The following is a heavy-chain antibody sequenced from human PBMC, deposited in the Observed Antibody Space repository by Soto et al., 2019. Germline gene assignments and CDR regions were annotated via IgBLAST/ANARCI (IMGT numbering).Heavy chain of an antibody. CDR2: ISAYNGNT. CDR1: GYTFTSYG. J-gene: IGHJ4*02. V-gene: IGHV1-18*01. CDR3: AGESSSSCHDY. D-gene: IGHD6-13*01. Sequence: QVQLVQSGAEVKKPGASVKVSCKASGYTFTSYGISWVRQAPGQGLEWMGWISAYNGNTNYAQKLQGRVTMTTDTPTSTADMELRSLRSDDTAVYYCAGESSSSCHDYWGQGTLVTVSS.